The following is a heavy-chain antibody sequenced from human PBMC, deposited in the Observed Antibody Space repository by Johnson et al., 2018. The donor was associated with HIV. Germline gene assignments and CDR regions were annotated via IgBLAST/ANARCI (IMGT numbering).Heavy chain of an antibody. Sequence: VQLVESGGGVVQPGMSLRVSCAASGFTFSSYWMTWVRQAPGKGLEWVSVIYSGGSTYYADSVKGRFTISRDNYKDTLYLQMNSLRAEDTAVYYWARARNWNDDDAFDIWGQGTMVTVSS. CDR3: ARARNWNDDDAFDI. CDR1: GFTFSSYW. CDR2: IYSGGST. J-gene: IGHJ3*02. V-gene: IGHV3-66*01. D-gene: IGHD1-1*01.